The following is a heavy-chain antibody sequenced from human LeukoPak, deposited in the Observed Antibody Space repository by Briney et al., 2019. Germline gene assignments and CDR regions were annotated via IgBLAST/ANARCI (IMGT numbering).Heavy chain of an antibody. CDR1: GFTFSSYI. Sequence: KTGGSLRLSCAASGFTFSSYIMNWVRQAPGKGLEWVSSISSSSSYIYYADSVKGRFTISRDNAKNSLYLQMNSLRAEDTAVYYCARNRQQYYYDSSGNDRFDYWGQGTLVTVSS. CDR3: ARNRQQYYYDSSGNDRFDY. V-gene: IGHV3-21*01. CDR2: ISSSSSYI. D-gene: IGHD3-22*01. J-gene: IGHJ4*02.